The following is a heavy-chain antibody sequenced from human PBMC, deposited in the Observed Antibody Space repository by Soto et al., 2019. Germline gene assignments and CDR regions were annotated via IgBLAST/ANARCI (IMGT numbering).Heavy chain of an antibody. CDR3: ARLSAGHGDNHDY. Sequence: SETLSLTCAVSGGSRSSSNWWSWVRQPPGKGLEWIGEIYHSGSTNYNPSLKSRVTISVDTSKKQFSLRLRSVTAADTAIYYCARLSAGHGDNHDYWGQGTLVTVSS. D-gene: IGHD4-17*01. J-gene: IGHJ4*02. CDR2: IYHSGST. CDR1: GGSRSSSNW. V-gene: IGHV4-4*02.